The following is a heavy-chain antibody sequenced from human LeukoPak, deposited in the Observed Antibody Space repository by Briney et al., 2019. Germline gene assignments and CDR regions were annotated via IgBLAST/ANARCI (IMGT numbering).Heavy chain of an antibody. D-gene: IGHD6-19*01. V-gene: IGHV1-2*02. CDR1: GYTFTGYY. CDR2: INPNSGGT. CDR3: ARDRGSSGWSDFDY. J-gene: IGHJ4*02. Sequence: ASVKVSCKASGYTFTGYYMHWVRQAPGQGLEWMGWINPNSGGTNYAQKFQGRVTMTRDTSISTAYMELSRLRSDDTAVYYCARDRGSSGWSDFDYWGQGTLVTVSS.